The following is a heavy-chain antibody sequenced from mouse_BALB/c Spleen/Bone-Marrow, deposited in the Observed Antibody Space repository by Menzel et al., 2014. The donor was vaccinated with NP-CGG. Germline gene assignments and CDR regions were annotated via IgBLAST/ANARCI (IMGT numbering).Heavy chain of an antibody. D-gene: IGHD1-1*01. CDR3: ARSRFPDYGSSPFDY. CDR1: GFTFSSFG. CDR2: ISSGSSTI. J-gene: IGHJ2*01. V-gene: IGHV5-17*02. Sequence: DVMLVESGGGLVQPGGSRKLSCAASGFTFSSFGMHWVRQAPEKGLEWVAYISSGSSTIYYADTVKGRFTISRDNPKNILFLQMTSLRSEDTAMYYCARSRFPDYGSSPFDYWSQGTTLTVSS.